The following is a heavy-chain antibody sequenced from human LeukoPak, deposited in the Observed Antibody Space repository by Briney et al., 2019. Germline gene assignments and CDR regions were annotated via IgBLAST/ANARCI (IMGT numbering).Heavy chain of an antibody. V-gene: IGHV4-34*01. CDR1: GGSFNKYY. CDR2: INRSGNT. J-gene: IGHJ4*02. CDR3: ARSGLTTVLYLD. Sequence: SETLSLTCGVSGGSFNKYYLAWVRQPPGKGLEWIGEINRSGNTNYNPSLKRRVTISVDTSKNQFSLKLSSVTAADTAVYFCARSGLTTVLYLDWGQGTLVTVSS. D-gene: IGHD4-11*01.